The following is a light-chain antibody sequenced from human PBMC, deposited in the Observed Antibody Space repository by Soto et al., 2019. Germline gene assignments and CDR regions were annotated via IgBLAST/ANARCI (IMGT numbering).Light chain of an antibody. CDR2: AAS. J-gene: IGKJ1*01. CDR1: QDISND. CDR3: LHDYHCPLT. Sequence: AIQMTQSPSSLSAFIGDRVTITCRASQDISNDLGWYQQKPGKAPKLLIYAASSLQTGVPSRISGSGSGTDFTLTISSLQPEDFATYYCLHDYHCPLTFGQGTKVEVK. V-gene: IGKV1-6*01.